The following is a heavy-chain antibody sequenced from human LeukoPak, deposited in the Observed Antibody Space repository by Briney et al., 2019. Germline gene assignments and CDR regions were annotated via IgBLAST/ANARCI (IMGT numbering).Heavy chain of an antibody. V-gene: IGHV3-30-3*01. J-gene: IGHJ5*02. CDR1: GFSLSNFQ. CDR2: ISLDGSTE. CDR3: MRDYMGWFDP. D-gene: IGHD3-10*01. Sequence: GRSLRLSCVASGFSLSNFQMYWVRQAPGKGLEWVSIISLDGSTEFYADSVKGRFTISRDTASNTMHLEMNNLRIEDTAVYYCMRDYMGWFDPWGQGTLVTVSS.